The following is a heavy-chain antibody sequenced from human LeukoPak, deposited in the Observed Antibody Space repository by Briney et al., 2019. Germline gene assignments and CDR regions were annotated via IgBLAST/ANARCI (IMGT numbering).Heavy chain of an antibody. CDR3: AREPPGDSSDLMDY. V-gene: IGHV1-2*02. Sequence: ASVKVSCKASGYTFTSYGISWVRQAPGQGLEWMGWINPNSGGTNYAQKFQGRVTMTRDTSISTAYMELSRLRSDDTAVYYCAREPPGDSSDLMDYGAQEPRVT. D-gene: IGHD3-22*01. J-gene: IGHJ4*02. CDR2: INPNSGGT. CDR1: GYTFTSYG.